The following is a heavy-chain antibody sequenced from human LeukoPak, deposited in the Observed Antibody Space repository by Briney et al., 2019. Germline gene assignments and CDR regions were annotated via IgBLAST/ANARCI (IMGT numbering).Heavy chain of an antibody. Sequence: SETLSLTCAVYGGSFSGYYWSWIRQPPGKGLEWIGEINHSVSTNYNPSLKSRVTISVDTSKNQLSLKLSSVTAADTAVHYCARGAPAVATIDYWGQGTLVTVSS. J-gene: IGHJ4*02. CDR1: GGSFSGYY. CDR3: ARGAPAVATIDY. CDR2: INHSVST. D-gene: IGHD5-12*01. V-gene: IGHV4-34*01.